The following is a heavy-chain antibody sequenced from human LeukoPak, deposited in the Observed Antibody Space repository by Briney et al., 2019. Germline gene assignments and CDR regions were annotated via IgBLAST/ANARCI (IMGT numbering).Heavy chain of an antibody. CDR2: ILNDASDR. V-gene: IGHV3-33*01. D-gene: IGHD5-24*01. Sequence: PGGSLRLSCAASGFTFRSFGMHWVRQAPGKGLEWVAVILNDASDRYYADSVKGRFTISRDNSKNTLFLQMNSLRDDDTAVYYCVRGVGVSRFNYFDPWGQGTLVVVSS. CDR1: GFTFRSFG. J-gene: IGHJ5*02. CDR3: VRGVGVSRFNYFDP.